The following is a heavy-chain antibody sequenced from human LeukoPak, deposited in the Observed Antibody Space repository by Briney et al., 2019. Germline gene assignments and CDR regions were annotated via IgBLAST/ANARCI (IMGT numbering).Heavy chain of an antibody. Sequence: GGSLRLSCAASGFTFSSYGMHWVRQAPGKGLEWVAVIWYDGSNKYYADSVKGRFTISRDNSKNTLYLQMNSLRAEDTAVYYCAKGLSGVVIQYYFDYWGQGTLVTVSS. V-gene: IGHV3-33*06. CDR3: AKGLSGVVIQYYFDY. CDR1: GFTFSSYG. D-gene: IGHD3-3*01. J-gene: IGHJ4*02. CDR2: IWYDGSNK.